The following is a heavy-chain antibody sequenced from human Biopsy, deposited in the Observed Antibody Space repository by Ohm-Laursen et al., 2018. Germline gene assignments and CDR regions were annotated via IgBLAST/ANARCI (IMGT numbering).Heavy chain of an antibody. CDR3: AKTFHGSSFLYDY. CDR1: GFTFSIYA. D-gene: IGHD2-15*01. Sequence: SLRLSCAASGFTFSIYAMSWVRQAPGKGPEWVSAITGSGGSTFYADSVKGRFTISRDNSKNTLHLQMNSLRAEDTAVYYCAKTFHGSSFLYDYWGQGTLVTVSS. CDR2: ITGSGGST. J-gene: IGHJ4*02. V-gene: IGHV3-23*01.